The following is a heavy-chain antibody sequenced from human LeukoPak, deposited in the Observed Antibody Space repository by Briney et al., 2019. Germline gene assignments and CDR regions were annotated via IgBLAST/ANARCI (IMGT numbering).Heavy chain of an antibody. V-gene: IGHV3-30*02. J-gene: IGHJ4*02. D-gene: IGHD1-1*01. CDR2: MRSDGINK. Sequence: PGGPLRLSCAASGFTFSSYGIQWLRRAPGKGGEGVAFMRSDGINKHYGVSVKGRFPIFRDNSKNTVYLQMNGLTGEDTAVYYCAKDTGRAIIWRDYCDYWGQGTLVTVSS. CDR3: AKDTGRAIIWRDYCDY. CDR1: GFTFSSYG.